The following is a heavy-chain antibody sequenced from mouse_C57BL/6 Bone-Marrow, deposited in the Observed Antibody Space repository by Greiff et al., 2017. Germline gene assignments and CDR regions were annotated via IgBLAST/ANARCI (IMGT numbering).Heavy chain of an antibody. Sequence: VQLQQSGPELVKPGASVKISCKASGYSFTGYYMNWVKQSPEKSLEWIGEINPSTGGTTYNQKFKAKATLTVDKSSSTAYMQLKSLTSEDSAVYYCARATVVAPYWYFGVWGTGTTVTVSS. D-gene: IGHD1-1*01. CDR2: INPSTGGT. CDR3: ARATVVAPYWYFGV. CDR1: GYSFTGYY. J-gene: IGHJ1*03. V-gene: IGHV1-42*01.